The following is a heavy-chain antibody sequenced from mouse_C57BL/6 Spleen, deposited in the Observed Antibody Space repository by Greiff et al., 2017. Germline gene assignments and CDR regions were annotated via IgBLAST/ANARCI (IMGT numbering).Heavy chain of an antibody. CDR2: IHPNSGST. Sequence: PGQGLEWIGMIHPNSGSTNYNEKFKIKATLTVDKSSSTAYMQISSLTSEDSAVYYCARGYYFDYWGQGTTLTVSS. J-gene: IGHJ2*01. CDR3: ARGYYFDY. V-gene: IGHV1-64*01.